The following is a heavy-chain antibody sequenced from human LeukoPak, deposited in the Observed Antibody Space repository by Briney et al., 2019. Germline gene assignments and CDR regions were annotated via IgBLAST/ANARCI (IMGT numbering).Heavy chain of an antibody. V-gene: IGHV1-2*02. CDR1: GYTFTGYY. CDR2: INPHSGGT. Sequence: ASVKVSCKASGYTFTGYYMHWVRQAPGQGLEWMGWINPHSGGTNYAQKLQGRVTMTTDTSTSTAYMELRSLRSDDTAVYYCARVQGIAVAGFDYWGQGTLVTVSS. CDR3: ARVQGIAVAGFDY. D-gene: IGHD6-19*01. J-gene: IGHJ4*02.